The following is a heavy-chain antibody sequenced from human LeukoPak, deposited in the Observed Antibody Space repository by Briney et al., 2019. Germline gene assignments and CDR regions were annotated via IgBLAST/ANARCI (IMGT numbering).Heavy chain of an antibody. CDR1: GFTFSSYA. D-gene: IGHD5-18*01. CDR2: ISGSGGST. V-gene: IGHV3-23*01. Sequence: GGFLRLSCAASGFTFSSYAMSWVRQAPGKGLEWVSAISGSGGSTYYADSVKGRFTISRDNSKNTLYLRMNSLRAEDTAVYYCAKGKAAMVLYYYGMDVWGQGTTVTVSS. J-gene: IGHJ6*02. CDR3: AKGKAAMVLYYYGMDV.